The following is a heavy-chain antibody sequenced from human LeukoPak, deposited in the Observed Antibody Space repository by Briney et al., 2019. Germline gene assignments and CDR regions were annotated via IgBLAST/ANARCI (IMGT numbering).Heavy chain of an antibody. D-gene: IGHD3-22*01. CDR3: ARDASDYYDSSGYSHFDY. Sequence: PSETLSLTCTASGASISSGSYYWSWLRQPAGKGLEWIVRIYTSGSTNYNPSLQSQYTISVDTSKNQFSLKLCSVTAADTGVYYCARDASDYYDSSGYSHFDYWGQGTLVTVSS. CDR1: GASISSGSYY. J-gene: IGHJ4*02. CDR2: IYTSGST. V-gene: IGHV4-61*02.